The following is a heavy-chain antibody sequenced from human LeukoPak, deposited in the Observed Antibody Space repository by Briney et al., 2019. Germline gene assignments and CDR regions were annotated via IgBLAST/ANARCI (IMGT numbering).Heavy chain of an antibody. D-gene: IGHD2-21*01. V-gene: IGHV4-38-2*02. Sequence: KSSETLSLTCTVSGYSISSGYYWGWIRQPPGKGLEWIGSIYHSGCTYYNPSLKSRVTISVDTSKNQFSLKLSSVTAADTAVYYCARDISLHMTYSFGWFDPWGQGTLVTVSS. J-gene: IGHJ5*02. CDR3: ARDISLHMTYSFGWFDP. CDR1: GYSISSGYY. CDR2: IYHSGCT.